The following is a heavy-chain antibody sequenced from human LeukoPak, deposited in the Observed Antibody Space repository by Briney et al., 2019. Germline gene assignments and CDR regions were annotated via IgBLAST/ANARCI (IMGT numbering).Heavy chain of an antibody. V-gene: IGHV3-48*01. CDR2: ISSSSSTI. J-gene: IGHJ3*02. Sequence: GGSLRLSCAASGFTFSSYSMNCVRQAPGKGLEWVSYISSSSSTIYYADSVKGRFTISRDNAKNSLYLQMNSLRAEDTAVYYCARDQFNDFWSGYYRAADSFDIWGQGTMVTVSS. CDR1: GFTFSSYS. D-gene: IGHD3-3*01. CDR3: ARDQFNDFWSGYYRAADSFDI.